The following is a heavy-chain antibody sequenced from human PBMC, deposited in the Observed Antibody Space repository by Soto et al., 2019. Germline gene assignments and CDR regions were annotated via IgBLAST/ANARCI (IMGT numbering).Heavy chain of an antibody. CDR1: GYTFSDYH. J-gene: IGHJ1*01. Sequence: ASVNGSWKAAGYTFSDYHMHWMRQAPGQGLEWMGIINPFSGSTAYAQKLQGRVTMTRDTPTSAVYMELSSLRSEDTAVYYCARGSSYYYESSGPPEYFQHWGQGTLVTVSS. V-gene: IGHV1-46*04. CDR2: INPFSGST. CDR3: ARGSSYYYESSGPPEYFQH. D-gene: IGHD3-22*01.